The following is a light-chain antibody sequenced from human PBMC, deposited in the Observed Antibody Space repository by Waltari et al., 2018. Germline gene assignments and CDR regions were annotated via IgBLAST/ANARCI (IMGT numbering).Light chain of an antibody. V-gene: IGKV1-5*03. CDR1: QSIGSW. J-gene: IGKJ3*01. Sequence: DIQITQSPSTLSASVGDRVTITCRDSQSIGSWLACYQQKPGKSPKLLIYEATSLESGVPSRFSASGSGTEFTLTISSLQPDDFATYYCQRYNSYPITFGPGTKVDI. CDR2: EAT. CDR3: QRYNSYPIT.